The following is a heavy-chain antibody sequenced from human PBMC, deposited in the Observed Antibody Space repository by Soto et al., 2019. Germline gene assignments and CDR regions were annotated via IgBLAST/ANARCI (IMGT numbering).Heavy chain of an antibody. CDR1: GGSISSSSYY. Sequence: QLQLQESGPGLVKPSETLSLTYTVSGGSISSSSYYWGWIRQPPGKGLEWIGSIYYSGSTYYNPSLKSRVTISVDTSKNQFSLKLSSVTAADTAVYYCARHGHIVVVTAAFDIWGQGTMVTVSS. J-gene: IGHJ3*02. CDR3: ARHGHIVVVTAAFDI. CDR2: IYYSGST. D-gene: IGHD2-21*02. V-gene: IGHV4-39*01.